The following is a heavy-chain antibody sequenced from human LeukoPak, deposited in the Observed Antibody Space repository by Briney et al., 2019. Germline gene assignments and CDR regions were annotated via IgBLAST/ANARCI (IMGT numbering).Heavy chain of an antibody. CDR1: GFTFSSYA. CDR3: AKWAQIDGAIFDSY. CDR2: ISGSGGST. Sequence: GGSLRLSCAASGFTFSSYAMSWVRQAPGKGLEWVSAISGSGGSTYYADSVKGRFTISRDNSKNTLYLQLNSLRAEDTAVYYCAKWAQIDGAIFDSYWGQGTLVTVSS. V-gene: IGHV3-23*01. J-gene: IGHJ4*02. D-gene: IGHD2-21*01.